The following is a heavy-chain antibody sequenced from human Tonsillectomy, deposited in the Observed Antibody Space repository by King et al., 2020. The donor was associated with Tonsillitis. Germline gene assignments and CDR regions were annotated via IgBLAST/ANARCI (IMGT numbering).Heavy chain of an antibody. CDR2: IYHSGPT. J-gene: IGHJ4*02. V-gene: IGHV4-31*03. D-gene: IGHD4-17*01. CDR1: GDSLTSGGYF. CDR3: ARNRDYGDYVDF. Sequence: QLQESGPGLVRPSQTLSLICSVSGDSLTSGGYFWSCICQHPDKGLEWIGSIYHSGPTYHTPSRRSRLFRSVDTSKNQFSLRLTSVTAADTAVYYCARNRDYGDYVDFWGQGTLVAVSS.